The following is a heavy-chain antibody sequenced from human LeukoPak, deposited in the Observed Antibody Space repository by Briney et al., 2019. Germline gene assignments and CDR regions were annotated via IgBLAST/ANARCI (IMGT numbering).Heavy chain of an antibody. V-gene: IGHV1-2*02. CDR2: INPKSGGT. D-gene: IGHD3-3*01. CDR3: ATIRTSLSGGYYFDY. Sequence: ASVKVTCKTSGYTFIAYYIHWVRQPPGQGLEWVGWINPKSGGTSSAQNFQGRVTLTRDTSIDTVYMELSRLRSDDTSLYYCATIRTSLSGGYYFDYWGQGTLVTVSS. J-gene: IGHJ4*02. CDR1: GYTFIAYY.